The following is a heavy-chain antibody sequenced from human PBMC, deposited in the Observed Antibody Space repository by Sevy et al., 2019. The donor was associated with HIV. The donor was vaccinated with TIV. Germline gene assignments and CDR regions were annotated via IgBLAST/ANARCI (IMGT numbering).Heavy chain of an antibody. V-gene: IGHV3-15*01. CDR2: IKSKTDGGTT. CDR1: GFTFSNAW. CDR3: TTETTHFTIFGVVTRPGWFDP. D-gene: IGHD3-3*01. J-gene: IGHJ5*02. Sequence: GGSLRLSCTASGFTFSNAWMSWVRQAPGKGLEWVGRIKSKTDGGTTDYAAPVKGRFTISRDDSKNTLYLQMNSLKTEDTAVYYCTTETTHFTIFGVVTRPGWFDPWGQGTLVTVSS.